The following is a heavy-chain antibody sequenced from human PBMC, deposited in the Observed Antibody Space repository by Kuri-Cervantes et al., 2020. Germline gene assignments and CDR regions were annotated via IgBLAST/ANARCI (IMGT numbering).Heavy chain of an antibody. Sequence: SVKVSCKASGGTFSSYAISWVRQAPGQGLEWMGGIIPIFGTANYAQKFQGRVTITADESTSTAYMELSSLRSDDTAVYYCARVRGGTDWNDWFDPWGQGTLVTVSS. J-gene: IGHJ5*02. CDR1: GGTFSSYA. V-gene: IGHV1-69*13. D-gene: IGHD1-1*01. CDR2: IIPIFGTA. CDR3: ARVRGGTDWNDWFDP.